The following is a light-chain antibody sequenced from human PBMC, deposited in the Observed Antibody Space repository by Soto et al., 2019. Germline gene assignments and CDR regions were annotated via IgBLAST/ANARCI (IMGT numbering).Light chain of an antibody. J-gene: IGKJ4*01. CDR3: QQSYNTPLT. V-gene: IGKV1-39*01. Sequence: DIQMTQSPSSLSASVGDRVTITCRARQSVSTYLNWYQQKPGKAPKLLIYAASSLQSGVPSRFSGSGSGTVFTLTISSLQPEDIATYCCQQSYNTPLTFGGGTKVDIK. CDR2: AAS. CDR1: QSVSTY.